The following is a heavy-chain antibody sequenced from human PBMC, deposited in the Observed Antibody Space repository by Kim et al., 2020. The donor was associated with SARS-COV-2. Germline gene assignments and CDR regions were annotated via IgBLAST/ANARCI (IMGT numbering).Heavy chain of an antibody. CDR2: TYYRSKWYN. D-gene: IGHD6-13*01. V-gene: IGHV6-1*01. CDR3: ARDFVLYEQQLGATNRNYYYGMDV. Sequence: SQTLSLTCAISGDSVSSNSAAWNWIRQSPSRGLEWLGRTYYRSKWYNDYAVSVKSRITINPDTSKNQFSLQLNSVTPEDTAVYYCARDFVLYEQQLGATNRNYYYGMDVWGQGTTVTVSS. J-gene: IGHJ6*02. CDR1: GDSVSSNSAA.